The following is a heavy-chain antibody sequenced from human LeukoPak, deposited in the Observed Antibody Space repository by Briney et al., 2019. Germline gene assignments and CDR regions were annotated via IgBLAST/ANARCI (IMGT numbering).Heavy chain of an antibody. Sequence: SETLSLTCTVSGGSISSSSFYWGWIRHPPGKGLEWIGSIYYSGSTYYNPSLKSRVTISVDTSKNQFSLKLSSVTAADTAVYYCASLRYSGSYLADDWGQGTLVTVSS. V-gene: IGHV4-39*01. CDR3: ASLRYSGSYLADD. J-gene: IGHJ4*02. D-gene: IGHD1-26*01. CDR1: GGSISSSSFY. CDR2: IYYSGST.